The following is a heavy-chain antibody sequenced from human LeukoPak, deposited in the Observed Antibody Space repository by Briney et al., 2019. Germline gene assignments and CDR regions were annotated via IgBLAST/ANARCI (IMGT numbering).Heavy chain of an antibody. V-gene: IGHV3-23*01. CDR1: GFTFSSYA. D-gene: IGHD1-14*01. CDR2: ISGSGGST. J-gene: IGHJ4*02. CDR3: AKDIGRVRFDY. Sequence: GRSLRLSCAASGFTFSSYAMSWVHQDPGKGLEWVSAISGSGGSTYYADSVKGRFTISRDKSKNTLYLQMNSLRAEDTAVYCCAKDIGRVRFDYWGQGTLVTVSS.